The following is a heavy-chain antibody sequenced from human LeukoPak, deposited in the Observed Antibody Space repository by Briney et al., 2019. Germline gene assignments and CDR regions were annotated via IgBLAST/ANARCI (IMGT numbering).Heavy chain of an antibody. CDR3: AAVSSIAVELGYYYYMEV. Sequence: EASVKVSCKASGFTFTSSAMQWVRQARGQRLEWIGWIVVGSGNTNYAQKFQERVTTTRDMSTSTAYMELSSLRSEDTAVYYCAAVSSIAVELGYYYYMEVWGKGTTVTVSS. J-gene: IGHJ6*03. D-gene: IGHD6-19*01. V-gene: IGHV1-58*02. CDR1: GFTFTSSA. CDR2: IVVGSGNT.